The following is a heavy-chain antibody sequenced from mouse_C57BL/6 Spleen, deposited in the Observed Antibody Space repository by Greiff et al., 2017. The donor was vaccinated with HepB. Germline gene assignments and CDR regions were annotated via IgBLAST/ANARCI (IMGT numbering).Heavy chain of an antibody. CDR3: TAQLVDY. Sequence: VQLQQSGAELVRPGASVKLSCTASGFNIKDDYMHWVKQRPEQGLEWIGWIDPENGDTEYASKFQGKATITADTSTITAHLQLSSLTSEDTSVYYWTAQLVDYWGQGTTLTVAS. CDR1: GFNIKDDY. V-gene: IGHV14-4*01. J-gene: IGHJ2*01. D-gene: IGHD4-1*02. CDR2: IDPENGDT.